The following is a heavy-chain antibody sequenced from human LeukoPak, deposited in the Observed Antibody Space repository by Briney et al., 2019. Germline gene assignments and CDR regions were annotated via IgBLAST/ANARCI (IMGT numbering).Heavy chain of an antibody. D-gene: IGHD2-15*01. J-gene: IGHJ5*02. CDR1: GITFSSYS. Sequence: GGSLRLSCAASGITFSSYSMNWVRQAPGKGLEWVSFISSSSSTIYYAESVKGRFTISRYNAKNSLYMQMNNLRADDTTVYYCASQVANWFDPWGQGTLVTVSS. CDR2: ISSSSSTI. V-gene: IGHV3-48*01. CDR3: ASQVANWFDP.